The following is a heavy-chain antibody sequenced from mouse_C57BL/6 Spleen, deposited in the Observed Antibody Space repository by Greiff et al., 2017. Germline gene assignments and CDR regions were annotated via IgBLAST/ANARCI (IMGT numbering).Heavy chain of an antibody. D-gene: IGHD1-1*01. CDR1: GYTFTSYW. CDR3: ARGGYYGKPWYFDV. J-gene: IGHJ1*03. CDR2: IHPNSGST. Sequence: VQLQQPGAELVKPGASVKLSCKASGYTFTSYWMHWVKQRPGQGLEWIGMIHPNSGSTNYNEKFKSKATLTVDKSSSTAYMQLSSLTSEDSAVYYCARGGYYGKPWYFDVWGTGTTVTVSS. V-gene: IGHV1-64*01.